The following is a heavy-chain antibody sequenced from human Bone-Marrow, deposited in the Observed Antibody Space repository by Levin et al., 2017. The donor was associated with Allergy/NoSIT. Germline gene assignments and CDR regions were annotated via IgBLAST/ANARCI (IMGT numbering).Heavy chain of an antibody. CDR1: GITFSTLG. Sequence: GGSLRLSCAASGITFSTLGLSWVRQAPGKGLEWVSHITSTGGRTSYADSVKGRFTISRDNSNNTLYLQLNRLRVDDTGVYYCAKTFPFRVMWGQGTLVTVSS. J-gene: IGHJ4*02. D-gene: IGHD2-21*01. CDR2: ITSTGGRT. CDR3: AKTFPFRVM. V-gene: IGHV3-23*01.